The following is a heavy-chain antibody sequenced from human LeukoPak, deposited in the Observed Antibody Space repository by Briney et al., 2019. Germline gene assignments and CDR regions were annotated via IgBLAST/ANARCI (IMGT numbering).Heavy chain of an antibody. Sequence: GGSLRLSCAASGFTFSSFSMSWVRQAPGKGLEYVSGIGRTTYYAESVKGRFTIPRDNSKNTLFLQMNSLRAEDTAVYYCAKRGLYGTVPFYGMDVWGQGTTVTVSS. J-gene: IGHJ6*02. CDR2: IGRTT. CDR1: GFTFSSFS. CDR3: AKRGLYGTVPFYGMDV. D-gene: IGHD2-8*02. V-gene: IGHV3-23*01.